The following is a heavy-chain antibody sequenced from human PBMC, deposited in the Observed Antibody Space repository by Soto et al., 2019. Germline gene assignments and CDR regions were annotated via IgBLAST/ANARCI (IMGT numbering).Heavy chain of an antibody. CDR2: ISAYNGNT. CDR3: ARVYIAHYHGSESYADY. V-gene: IGHV1-18*01. J-gene: IGHJ4*02. Sequence: ASVKVSCKASGYTFTSYGISWVRQAPGQGLKWMGWISAYNGNTNYAQKLQGRVTMTTATTTSTAYMEVRSLRSGDTAVYYCARVYIAHYHGSESYADYWGQGTLVTVSS. CDR1: GYTFTSYG. D-gene: IGHD3-10*01.